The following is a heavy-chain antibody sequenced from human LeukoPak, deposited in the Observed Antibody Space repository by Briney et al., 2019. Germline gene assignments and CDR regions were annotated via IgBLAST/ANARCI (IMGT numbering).Heavy chain of an antibody. Sequence: PGASLRLSCAASAFTFNSYAMSWVRQAPGKGLEWASGISGSGDSTFHADSVKGRFTISRDNSKNTLYLQMNSLRADDTAVYYCAKDLSDFWSGRNFDYWGQGTLVTVSS. V-gene: IGHV3-23*01. CDR2: ISGSGDST. CDR1: AFTFNSYA. D-gene: IGHD3-3*01. CDR3: AKDLSDFWSGRNFDY. J-gene: IGHJ4*02.